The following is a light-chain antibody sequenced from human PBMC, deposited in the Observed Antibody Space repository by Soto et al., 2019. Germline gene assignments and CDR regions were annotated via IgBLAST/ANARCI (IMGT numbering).Light chain of an antibody. CDR1: QGISNY. V-gene: IGKV1-27*01. CDR2: AAS. J-gene: IGKJ3*01. Sequence: DIQMTQSPSSLSASVGDRVTITCRASQGISNYLAWYQQKPGKVPKLLIYAASTLQSGVPSRFSGSRSGTDFTLTIRSLQPEDVAAYYCQMHNSAPLFTFGPGTKVDIK. CDR3: QMHNSAPLFT.